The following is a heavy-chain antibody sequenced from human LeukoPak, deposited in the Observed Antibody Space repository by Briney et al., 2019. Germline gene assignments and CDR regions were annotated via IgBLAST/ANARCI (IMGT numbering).Heavy chain of an antibody. V-gene: IGHV4-34*01. J-gene: IGHJ4*02. CDR3: ARGHPFCSSTSCSDC. CDR1: GGSFSGYY. CDR2: INHSGST. D-gene: IGHD2-2*01. Sequence: SETLSLTCAVYGGSFSGYYWSWIRQPPGKGLEWIGEINHSGSTNYNPSLKSRVTISVDTSKNQFSLKLSSVTAADTAVYYCARGHPFCSSTSCSDCWGQGTLVTVSS.